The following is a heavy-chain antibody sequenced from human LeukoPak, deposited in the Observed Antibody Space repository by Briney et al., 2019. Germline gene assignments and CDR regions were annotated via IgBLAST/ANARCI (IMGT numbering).Heavy chain of an antibody. V-gene: IGHV3-66*01. D-gene: IGHD2-15*01. Sequence: QSGGSLRLSCAASGFTFINAWMSWVRQAPGKGLEWVSVIYTGGATSYGDSVRGRFTISRDNSNNTLYLQMNNLRAEDTAVYYCALAGSVAATGWGQGTLVTVSS. CDR2: IYTGGAT. CDR3: ALAGSVAATG. CDR1: GFTFINAW. J-gene: IGHJ4*02.